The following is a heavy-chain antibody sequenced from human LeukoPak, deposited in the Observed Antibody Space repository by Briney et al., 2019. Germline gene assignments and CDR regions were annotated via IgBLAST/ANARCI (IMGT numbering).Heavy chain of an antibody. J-gene: IGHJ4*02. V-gene: IGHV3-74*01. Sequence: GGSLRLSCAASGFTFTSYWMHWVRQAPGKGLEWVSRVIRDGSFTNYADSVKGRFTISRDNAKNTLYLQMSSLRAEDTAVYFCVRDGDDFNFDYWGQGSLVTVSS. D-gene: IGHD5-24*01. CDR2: VIRDGSFT. CDR1: GFTFTSYW. CDR3: VRDGDDFNFDY.